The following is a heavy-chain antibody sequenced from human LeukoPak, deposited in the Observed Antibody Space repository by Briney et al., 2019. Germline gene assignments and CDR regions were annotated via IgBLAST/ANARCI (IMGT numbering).Heavy chain of an antibody. D-gene: IGHD3-22*01. Sequence: KPSETLSLTCTVSGGSISSYYWSWIRQPAGKGLEWIGRIYTSGSTNYNPSLKSRVTISVDTSKNQFSLKLSSVTAADTAVYYCARVHYYDSSGYYYGPVAFDIWGQGTMVTVSS. J-gene: IGHJ3*02. CDR3: ARVHYYDSSGYYYGPVAFDI. CDR2: IYTSGST. V-gene: IGHV4-4*07. CDR1: GGSISSYY.